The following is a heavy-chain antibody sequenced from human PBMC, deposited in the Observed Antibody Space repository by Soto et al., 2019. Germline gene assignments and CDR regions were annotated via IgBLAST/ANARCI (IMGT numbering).Heavy chain of an antibody. CDR3: ARREQWLVGGDAFDI. CDR1: GYTFTSYG. CDR2: ISAYNGNT. Sequence: ASVKVSCKGSGYTFTSYGIRWVRQAPGQGLEWMGWISAYNGNTNYAQKLQGRGTMTTDTSTSTAYMELRSLRSDDTAVYYCARREQWLVGGDAFDIWGQGTIVTVSS. V-gene: IGHV1-18*01. J-gene: IGHJ3*02. D-gene: IGHD6-19*01.